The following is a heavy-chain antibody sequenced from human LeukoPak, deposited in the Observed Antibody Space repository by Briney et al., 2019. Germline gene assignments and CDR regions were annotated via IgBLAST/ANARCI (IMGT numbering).Heavy chain of an antibody. CDR3: AREAEVGYSSGWYGTGRFDP. J-gene: IGHJ5*02. CDR1: GGSFSGYY. V-gene: IGHV4-34*01. D-gene: IGHD6-19*01. Sequence: SETLSLTCAVYGGSFSGYYWSWIRQPPGKGLEWIGEINHSGSTNYNPSLKSRVTISVDTSKNQFSLKLSSVTAADTAVYYCAREAEVGYSSGWYGTGRFDPWGQGTLVTVSS. CDR2: INHSGST.